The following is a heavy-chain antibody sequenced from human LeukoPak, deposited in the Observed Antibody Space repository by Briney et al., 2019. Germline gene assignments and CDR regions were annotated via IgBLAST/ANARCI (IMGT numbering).Heavy chain of an antibody. CDR2: IKQDGSEK. V-gene: IGHV3-7*01. CDR1: GFTFSSYW. J-gene: IGHJ4*02. CDR3: ARDPTYYDILTGLLDY. D-gene: IGHD3-9*01. Sequence: PGGSLRLSCAASGFTFSSYWKSWVRQAPGKGLEWVANIKQDGSEKYYVDSVKGRFTISRDNAKNSLYLQMNSLRAEDTAVYYCARDPTYYDILTGLLDYWGQGTLVTVSS.